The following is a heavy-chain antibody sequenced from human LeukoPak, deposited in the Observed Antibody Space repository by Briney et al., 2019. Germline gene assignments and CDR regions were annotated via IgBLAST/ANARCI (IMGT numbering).Heavy chain of an antibody. CDR2: IYYSGST. V-gene: IGHV4-39*01. D-gene: IGHD2-2*01. CDR3: HFKYCSSSTWFYYFDY. Sequence: SETLSLTCTVSGGSISSSSYYWGWIRQPPGKGLEWIGSIYYSGSTYYNPSLKSRVTISVDTSKNQFSLKLSSVTATDTAVYYCHFKYCSSSTWFYYFDYWGQGTLVTVSS. J-gene: IGHJ4*02. CDR1: GGSISSSSYY.